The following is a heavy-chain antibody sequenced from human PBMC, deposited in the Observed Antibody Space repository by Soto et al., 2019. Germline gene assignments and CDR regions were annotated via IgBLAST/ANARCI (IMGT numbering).Heavy chain of an antibody. Sequence: GASVKVSCKASGYTFTGYNVHWVRQAPGQGLEWMGWINPTSGDTDYAQKFQGRVTMTRDTSINTVYMELSRLRSDDTAVYYCARDYSETYYYRYALDVWGQGTTVTVSS. D-gene: IGHD1-26*01. V-gene: IGHV1-2*02. CDR2: INPTSGDT. J-gene: IGHJ6*02. CDR1: GYTFTGYN. CDR3: ARDYSETYYYRYALDV.